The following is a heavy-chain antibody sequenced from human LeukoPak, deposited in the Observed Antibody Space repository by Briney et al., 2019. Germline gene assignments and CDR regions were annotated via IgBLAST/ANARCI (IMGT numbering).Heavy chain of an antibody. D-gene: IGHD2-2*01. CDR3: ARPFMGGYCSSTSCTNNWFDP. V-gene: IGHV1-2*02. J-gene: IGHJ5*02. Sequence: ASVKVSCKASGYTFTGYYMHWVRQAPGQGLEWMGWINPNSGGTNYAQKFQGRVTMTRDTSISTAYMELSRLRSDDTAVYYCARPFMGGYCSSTSCTNNWFDPWGQGTLVTVSS. CDR2: INPNSGGT. CDR1: GYTFTGYY.